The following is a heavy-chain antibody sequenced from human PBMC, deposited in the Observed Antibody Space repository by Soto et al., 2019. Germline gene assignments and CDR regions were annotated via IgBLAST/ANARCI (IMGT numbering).Heavy chain of an antibody. CDR1: GGSISTYY. J-gene: IGHJ4*02. D-gene: IGHD2-8*02. Sequence: SETLSLTCDVSGGSISTYYWNWIRQPPGKGLEYIGCVFYTGSAYYNPSFKSRVSIVADTSTNRFFLNLKSVTATDTGVYYCAKTPTGYYDSWGQGILVTVSS. V-gene: IGHV4-59*04. CDR2: VFYTGSA. CDR3: AKTPTGYYDS.